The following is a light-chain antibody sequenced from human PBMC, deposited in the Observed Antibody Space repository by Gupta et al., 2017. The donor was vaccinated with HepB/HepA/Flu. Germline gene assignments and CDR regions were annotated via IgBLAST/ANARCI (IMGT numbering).Light chain of an antibody. V-gene: IGKV3-20*01. J-gene: IGKJ4*01. CDR2: GAS. CDR3: QQYGSSPLT. Sequence: SLSPGERATLSCRASQSVSSSYLAWYQQKPGQAPRLLIYGASSRATGIPDRFSGSGSGTDFTLTISRLEPEDFAVYYCQQYGSSPLTFGGGTKVELK. CDR1: QSVSSSY.